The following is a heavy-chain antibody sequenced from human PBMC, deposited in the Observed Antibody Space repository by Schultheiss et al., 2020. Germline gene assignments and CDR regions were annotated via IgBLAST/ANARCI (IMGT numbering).Heavy chain of an antibody. J-gene: IGHJ3*02. CDR2: INHSGST. CDR3: ARDDSTVTTGAGAFDI. CDR1: GGSFSGYY. D-gene: IGHD4-17*01. V-gene: IGHV4-34*01. Sequence: SQTLSLTCAVYGGSFSGYYWNWIRQPPGKGLEWIGEINHSGSTYYNPSLKSRVTISVDTSKNQFSLKLSSVTAADTAVYYCARDDSTVTTGAGAFDIWGQGTMVTVSS.